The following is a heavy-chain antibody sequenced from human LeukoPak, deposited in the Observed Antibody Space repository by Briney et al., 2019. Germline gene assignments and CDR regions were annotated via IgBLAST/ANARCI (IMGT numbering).Heavy chain of an antibody. V-gene: IGHV3-23*01. CDR3: AKALTDSYDSSGPTSLFDY. CDR2: IGGSGGST. Sequence: PGGSLRLSCAASGFTFSSYAMIGVRQAPGKGVEWFSAIGGSGGSTYYADSVKGRFAISSDNAKNPLDLQINSLSGHGSAVYYGAKALTDSYDSSGPTSLFDYWGQGTLVTVSS. CDR1: GFTFSSYA. J-gene: IGHJ4*02. D-gene: IGHD3-22*01.